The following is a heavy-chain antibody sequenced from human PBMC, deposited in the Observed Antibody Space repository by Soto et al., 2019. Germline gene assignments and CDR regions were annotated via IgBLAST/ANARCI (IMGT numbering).Heavy chain of an antibody. J-gene: IGHJ5*02. V-gene: IGHV3-30*09. CDR2: ISRDGNTK. CDR1: GFTLSNNA. CDR3: GRELATGT. Sequence: GGSLRLSCAVSGFTLSNNAMHWVRQAPGKGLEWVAVISRDGNTKFYADSVQGRFAVSKDSSQNTLYLQMSSLRLEDTAVYFWGRELATGTWGQGTLVTVSS.